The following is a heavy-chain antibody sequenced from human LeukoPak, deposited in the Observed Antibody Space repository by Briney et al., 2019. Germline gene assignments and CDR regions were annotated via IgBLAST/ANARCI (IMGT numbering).Heavy chain of an antibody. Sequence: PGRSLRLSCAASGFTFSNYGMHWVRQAPGKGLEWVALISHDGSEKYYADSVKGRFTISRDNAKNSLYLQMNSLRAEDTAVYYCARSIVGATLYFDYWGQGTLVTVSS. D-gene: IGHD1-26*01. J-gene: IGHJ4*02. CDR1: GFTFSNYG. CDR3: ARSIVGATLYFDY. V-gene: IGHV3-30*03. CDR2: ISHDGSEK.